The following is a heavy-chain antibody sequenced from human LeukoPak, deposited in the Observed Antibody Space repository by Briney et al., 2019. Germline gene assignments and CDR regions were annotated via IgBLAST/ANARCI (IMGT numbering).Heavy chain of an antibody. V-gene: IGHV3-30-3*01. CDR3: ARGRPHGNDY. Sequence: GGSLRLSCAASGFTFSSYAMHWVRQAPGKGLEWVAVISYDGSNKYYADSVKGRFTISRGNSKNTLYLQMNNLRAEDTAVYYCARGRPHGNDYWGQGTLVTVSS. CDR1: GFTFSSYA. CDR2: ISYDGSNK. D-gene: IGHD4-23*01. J-gene: IGHJ4*02.